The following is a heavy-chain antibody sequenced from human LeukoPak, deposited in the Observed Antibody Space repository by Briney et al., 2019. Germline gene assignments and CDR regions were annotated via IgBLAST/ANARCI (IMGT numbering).Heavy chain of an antibody. CDR1: GFTFSSYG. J-gene: IGHJ4*02. D-gene: IGHD5-18*01. CDR3: AKARGYSYGTLDY. Sequence: GGSLRLSRAASGFTFSSYGMHWVRQAPGKGLEWVAVISYDGSNKYYADSVKGRFTISRDNSKNTLYLQMNSLRAEDTAVYYCAKARGYSYGTLDYWGQGTLVTVSS. CDR2: ISYDGSNK. V-gene: IGHV3-30*18.